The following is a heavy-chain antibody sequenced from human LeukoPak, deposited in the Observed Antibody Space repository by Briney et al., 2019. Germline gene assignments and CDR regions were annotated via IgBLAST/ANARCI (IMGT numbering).Heavy chain of an antibody. D-gene: IGHD3-9*01. Sequence: PGGSLRLSCAASGFTFSSYEMNWVRQAPGKGLEWVSYISSSGSTIYYADSMKGRFTISRDNAKNSLYLQMNSLRAEDTAVYYCAREDILTGYFIDYWGQGTLVTVSS. CDR2: ISSSGSTI. V-gene: IGHV3-48*03. CDR1: GFTFSSYE. J-gene: IGHJ4*02. CDR3: AREDILTGYFIDY.